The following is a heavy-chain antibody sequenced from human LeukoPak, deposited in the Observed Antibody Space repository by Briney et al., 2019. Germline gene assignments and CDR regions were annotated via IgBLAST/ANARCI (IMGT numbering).Heavy chain of an antibody. CDR2: ISGGGGNT. V-gene: IGHV3-23*01. D-gene: IGHD2-15*01. CDR3: AKAPGYCSGGSCYDY. CDR1: GFTFSSYA. J-gene: IGHJ4*02. Sequence: TGGSLRLSCAASGFTFSSYAMSWVRQAPGKGLEWVSLISGGGGNTYYADSVKGRSTISRDNSKNTLYLQMKSLRADDTAVYYCAKAPGYCSGGSCYDYWGQGSLVTVSS.